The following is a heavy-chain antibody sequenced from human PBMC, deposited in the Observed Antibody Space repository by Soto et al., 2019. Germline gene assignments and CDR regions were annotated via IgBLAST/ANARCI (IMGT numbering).Heavy chain of an antibody. Sequence: GGSLRLSCVASGFTFSSHGMHWVRQAPGKGLEWVAVISYDAINIYYADSVKGRFTISRDNSKNTLFLQLNSLRAEDTAVYYCAKALRPGITIFGNGMDVWGQGTTVTVSS. CDR2: ISYDAINI. D-gene: IGHD3-3*01. CDR3: AKALRPGITIFGNGMDV. V-gene: IGHV3-30*18. J-gene: IGHJ6*02. CDR1: GFTFSSHG.